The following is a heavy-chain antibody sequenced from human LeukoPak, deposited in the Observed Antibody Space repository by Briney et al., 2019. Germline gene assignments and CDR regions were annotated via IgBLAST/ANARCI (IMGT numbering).Heavy chain of an antibody. D-gene: IGHD3-22*01. CDR1: GYTFTGYY. CDR3: ARDLHYYDSSGYYYGKYYYYYMDV. V-gene: IGHV1-2*02. J-gene: IGHJ6*03. CDR2: INPNSGGT. Sequence: ASVKVSCKASGYTFTGYYMHWVRQAPGQGLEWMGWINPNSGGTNYAQKFQGRVTMTRDTSISTAYMELSRLRSDDTAVYYCARDLHYYDSSGYYYGKYYYYYMDVWGKGTTVTISS.